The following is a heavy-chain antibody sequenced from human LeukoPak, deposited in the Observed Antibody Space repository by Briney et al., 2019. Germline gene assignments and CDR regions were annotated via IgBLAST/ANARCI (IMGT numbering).Heavy chain of an antibody. Sequence: SETLSLTCTVSGGSISSGGYYWSWIRQLPEMGLEWIGYIYYSGSTYYNPPLKSRITISVDTSKNQFSLKLSSVTAADTAVYYCARAYCGGDCYFYYYYGMDVWGQGTTVTVSS. V-gene: IGHV4-31*03. CDR2: IYYSGST. CDR1: GGSISSGGYY. CDR3: ARAYCGGDCYFYYYYGMDV. D-gene: IGHD2-21*02. J-gene: IGHJ6*02.